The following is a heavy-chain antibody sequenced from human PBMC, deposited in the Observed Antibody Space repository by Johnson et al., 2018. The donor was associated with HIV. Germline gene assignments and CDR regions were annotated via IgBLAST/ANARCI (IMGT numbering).Heavy chain of an antibody. CDR2: IKSKTDGGTT. CDR1: GFTFSNAW. Sequence: VQLVESGGGLVKPGGSLRLSSAASGFTFSNAWMSWVRQAPGKGLEWVGRIKSKTDGGTTDYAAPVKGRFTISRDSSKNTLSLQMNSPRVDDTAIYYCARVRAGRENAFDIWGQGTMVTVSS. CDR3: ARVRAGRENAFDI. V-gene: IGHV3-15*01. J-gene: IGHJ3*02. D-gene: IGHD1-26*01.